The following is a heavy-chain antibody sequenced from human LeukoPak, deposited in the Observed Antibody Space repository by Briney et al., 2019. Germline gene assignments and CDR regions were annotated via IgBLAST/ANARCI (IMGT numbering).Heavy chain of an antibody. CDR2: ISSGGSTI. CDR3: AKDKEVGPEYFHE. CDR1: DFSFSSYT. J-gene: IGHJ1*01. V-gene: IGHV3-48*01. Sequence: PGGSLRLSCGASDFSFSSYTMNWVRQAPGRGLEWVSSISSGGSTINYADSVKGRFTISRDNSKNTLYLQMNSLRAEDTAVYYCAKDKEVGPEYFHEWGQGALVSVSS.